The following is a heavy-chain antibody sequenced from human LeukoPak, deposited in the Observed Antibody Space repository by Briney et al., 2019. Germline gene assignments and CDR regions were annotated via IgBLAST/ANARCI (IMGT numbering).Heavy chain of an antibody. CDR1: GYTFINNW. Sequence: ASVKVSCKASGYTFINNWMHWVRQAPGQGLEWVGLINPTGSGTLYAQKFQGRVTITRNTSISTAYMELSSLRSEDTAVYYCARVGRAYYYYMDVWGKGTTVTVSS. CDR2: INPTGSGT. J-gene: IGHJ6*03. D-gene: IGHD3-16*01. V-gene: IGHV1-46*01. CDR3: ARVGRAYYYYMDV.